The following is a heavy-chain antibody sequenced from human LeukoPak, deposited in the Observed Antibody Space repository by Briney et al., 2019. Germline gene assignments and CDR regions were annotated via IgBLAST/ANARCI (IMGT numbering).Heavy chain of an antibody. CDR2: IKSKTDGGTT. Sequence: GGSLRLSCAASGFTITNAWMNWVRQAPGKGLEWVGRIKSKTDGGTTDYAAPVKGRFTISRDDSENTLYLQVNSLKTEDTAVYYCTRIFRTAHFDYWGQGTPVTVSS. CDR1: GFTITNAW. J-gene: IGHJ4*02. V-gene: IGHV3-15*07. D-gene: IGHD2/OR15-2a*01. CDR3: TRIFRTAHFDY.